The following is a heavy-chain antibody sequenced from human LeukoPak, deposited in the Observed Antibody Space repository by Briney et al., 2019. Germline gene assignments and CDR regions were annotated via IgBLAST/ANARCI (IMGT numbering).Heavy chain of an antibody. Sequence: PSETLSLTCTVSGGSISSGGYYWSWIRQHPGKGLEWIGYIYYSGSTYYNPSLKSRVTIPVDTSKNQFSLKLSSVTAADTAVYYCARTEKWEGYCSSTSCYGSRYWFDPWGQGTLVTVSS. J-gene: IGHJ5*02. V-gene: IGHV4-31*03. CDR1: GGSISSGGYY. D-gene: IGHD2-2*01. CDR2: IYYSGST. CDR3: ARTEKWEGYCSSTSCYGSRYWFDP.